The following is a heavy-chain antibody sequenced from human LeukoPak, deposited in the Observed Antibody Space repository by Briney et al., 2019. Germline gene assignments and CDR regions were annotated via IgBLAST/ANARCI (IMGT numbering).Heavy chain of an antibody. CDR2: ITHSGCT. V-gene: IGHV4-34*01. J-gene: IGHJ4*02. D-gene: IGHD3-10*01. CDR1: GGSFSGYY. Sequence: SETLSLTCAVYGGSFSGYYWSWIRQPPGKGLEWIGVITHSGCTNYNPSLKSRVTISVDTSKNQFSLKLSSVTAADTAVYYCARGIVAPYYDCSGSYYRFDYWGQGTLVTVSS. CDR3: ARGIVAPYYDCSGSYYRFDY.